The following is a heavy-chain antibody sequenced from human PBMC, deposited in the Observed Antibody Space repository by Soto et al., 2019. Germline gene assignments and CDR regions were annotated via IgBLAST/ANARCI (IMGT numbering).Heavy chain of an antibody. Sequence: PGGSLTLSCAASGFTFSSYAMNCVRQAPGKGLEWVSVISGSGDSTYYADSVKGRFTISRDNSKNTLYLQMNSLRAEDTAVYYCAKDFGLVTSFRADYWGQGT. CDR1: GFTFSSYA. V-gene: IGHV3-23*01. CDR2: ISGSGDST. D-gene: IGHD3-3*01. CDR3: AKDFGLVTSFRADY. J-gene: IGHJ4*02.